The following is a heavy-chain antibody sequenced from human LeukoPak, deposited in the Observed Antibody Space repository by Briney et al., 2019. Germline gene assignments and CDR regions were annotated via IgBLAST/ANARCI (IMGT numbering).Heavy chain of an antibody. D-gene: IGHD6-13*01. CDR1: GGSISRYY. Sequence: PSETLSLTCTVSGGSISRYYWSWIRQPPGKGREGIGYMYYSGSTNYNPSLKSRVTISIDTSKNQFSLKLSSVTAADTAVYYCARHFELGSSWFGDAFDIWGQGTMVTVSS. CDR2: MYYSGST. J-gene: IGHJ3*02. V-gene: IGHV4-59*08. CDR3: ARHFELGSSWFGDAFDI.